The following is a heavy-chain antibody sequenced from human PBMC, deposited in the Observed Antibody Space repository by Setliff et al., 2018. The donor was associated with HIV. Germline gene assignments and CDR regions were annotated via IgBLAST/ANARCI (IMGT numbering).Heavy chain of an antibody. CDR2: IRDKAYGGTT. J-gene: IGHJ6*03. D-gene: IGHD6-13*01. CDR3: TRDDSSSWLHYYYFYMDV. CDR1: GFMFGDYA. V-gene: IGHV3-49*04. Sequence: PGGSLRLSCTASGFMFGDYAMSWVRQAPGKGLEWVGFIRDKAYGGTTEYAASVKGRFTISRDDSKSIAYLLMNGLKTEDTAVYYCTRDDSSSWLHYYYFYMDVWGTGTTVTVSS.